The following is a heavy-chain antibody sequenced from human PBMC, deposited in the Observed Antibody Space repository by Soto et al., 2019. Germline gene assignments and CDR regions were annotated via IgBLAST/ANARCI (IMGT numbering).Heavy chain of an antibody. CDR2: INHSGSS. Sequence: QVQLQQWGAGLLKPSKTLSLTCAVYGGSFSGYSWTWIRQSPGKGLEWIGQINHSGSSTYNPSLKSRVTISLGTSTNQFSLELSSVTAADTAVYYCARGLFSENYYSGGWYYFDYWGQGTLVTVSS. J-gene: IGHJ4*02. V-gene: IGHV4-34*01. D-gene: IGHD1-26*01. CDR1: GGSFSGYS. CDR3: ARGLFSENYYSGGWYYFDY.